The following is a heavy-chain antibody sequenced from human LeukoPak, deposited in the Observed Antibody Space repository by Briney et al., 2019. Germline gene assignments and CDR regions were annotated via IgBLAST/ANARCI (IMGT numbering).Heavy chain of an antibody. CDR3: ARRGIAVAGNDY. CDR1: GGSISNYY. Sequence: SETLSLTCTVSGGSISNYYWNWIRQPPGKGLEWIGRLLGSGSTDYNPSLKSRVTMSVDKSKNQFSLKLISVTAADTAVYYCARRGIAVAGNDYWGQGTLVTVSS. CDR2: LLGSGST. V-gene: IGHV4-4*07. J-gene: IGHJ4*02. D-gene: IGHD6-19*01.